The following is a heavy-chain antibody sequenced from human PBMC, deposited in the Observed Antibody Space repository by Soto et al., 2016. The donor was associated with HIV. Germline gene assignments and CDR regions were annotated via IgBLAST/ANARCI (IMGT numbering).Heavy chain of an antibody. D-gene: IGHD2-21*01. CDR1: GFTFNIYS. CDR2: ISSSSSYI. J-gene: IGHJ4*02. CDR3: ARAGDIDDY. V-gene: IGHV3-21*01. Sequence: EVQLVESGGGLVKPGGSLRLSCAASGFTFNIYSMNWVRQAPGKGLEWISSISSSSSYIYYADSVKGRFTISRDNAKNSLYLQMNSLRADDTAVYYCARAGDIDDYWGQGTLVTVXS.